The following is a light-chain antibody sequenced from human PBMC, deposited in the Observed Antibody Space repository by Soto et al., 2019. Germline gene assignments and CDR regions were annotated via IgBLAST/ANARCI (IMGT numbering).Light chain of an antibody. CDR2: EVN. J-gene: IGLJ3*02. CDR1: SDDIGNFNL. CDR3: CSYAGSRWM. Sequence: QSVLTQPASVSGSPGQSITVSCTGSSDDIGNFNLVSWYQQFPGKAPKLTVYEVNKRPLGVSDRFSGSKSGNTASLTISGLQAEDEADYHCCSYAGSRWMFGGGTQLTVL. V-gene: IGLV2-23*02.